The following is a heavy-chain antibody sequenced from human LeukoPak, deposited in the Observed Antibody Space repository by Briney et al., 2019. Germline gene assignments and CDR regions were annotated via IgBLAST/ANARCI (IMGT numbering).Heavy chain of an antibody. CDR1: GYTFTSYY. Sequence: ASVKVSCKASGYTFTSYYMHWVRQAPGQGLEWMGWINPNSGGTNYAQKFQGRVTMTRDTSISTAYMELSRLRSDDTAVYYCARDLGDYGDYVNWFDPWGQGTLVTVSS. D-gene: IGHD4-17*01. CDR3: ARDLGDYGDYVNWFDP. V-gene: IGHV1-2*02. CDR2: INPNSGGT. J-gene: IGHJ5*02.